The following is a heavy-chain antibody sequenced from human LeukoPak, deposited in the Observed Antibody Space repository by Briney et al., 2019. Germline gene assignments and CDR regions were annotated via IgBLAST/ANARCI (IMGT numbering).Heavy chain of an antibody. CDR2: INHSGST. D-gene: IGHD4-17*01. Sequence: PSETLSLTCAVYGGSVSGYYWSWIRQPPGKGLEWIGEINHSGSTNYNPSLKSRVTISVDTSKNQFSLKLSSVPAADPALYYCARGSVTPGELKFDPWGQGTLDSVPS. CDR3: ARGSVTPGELKFDP. V-gene: IGHV4-34*01. J-gene: IGHJ5*02. CDR1: GGSVSGYY.